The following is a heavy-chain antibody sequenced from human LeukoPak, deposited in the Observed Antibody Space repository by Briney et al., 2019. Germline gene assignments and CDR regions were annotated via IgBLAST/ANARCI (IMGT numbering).Heavy chain of an antibody. CDR3: ARWREYSGYDYAFDI. V-gene: IGHV1-69*04. D-gene: IGHD5-12*01. CDR1: GGTFSSYA. J-gene: IGHJ3*02. Sequence: GSSVKVSCKASGGTFSSYAISWVRQAPGQGLEWMGRIIPILGIANYAQKFQGRVTITADKSTSTAYMELSSLRSEDTAVYYCARWREYSGYDYAFDIWGQGTMVTVSS. CDR2: IIPILGIA.